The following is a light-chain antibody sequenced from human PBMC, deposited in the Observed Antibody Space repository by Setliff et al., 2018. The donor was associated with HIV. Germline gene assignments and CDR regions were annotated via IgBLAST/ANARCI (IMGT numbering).Light chain of an antibody. CDR1: SCDVGGYNY. CDR3: SSYTSSTPLYV. J-gene: IGLJ1*01. Sequence: QSALTQPASVSGSPGHSITISCTGTSCDVGGYNYVSWYQQHPGKAPKLMISDVSNGPSGVSNRFSGSKSGNTTSLTISGLQAEDEADYYCSSYTSSTPLYVFRTGTKVTVL. V-gene: IGLV2-14*03. CDR2: DVS.